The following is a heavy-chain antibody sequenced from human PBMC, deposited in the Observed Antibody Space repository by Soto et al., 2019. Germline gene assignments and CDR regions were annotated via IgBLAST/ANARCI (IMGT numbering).Heavy chain of an antibody. CDR2: INQDGTEK. CDR3: AKVLTGDLDY. D-gene: IGHD7-27*01. J-gene: IGHJ4*02. CDR1: GLAFSTHW. Sequence: PGGSLRLSCAASGLAFSTHWMTWVRQAPGKGLEWVANINQDGTEKYYADSVKGRFTISRDNSKNTLYLQMNSLRAEDTAVYYCAKVLTGDLDYWGQGTLVTVSS. V-gene: IGHV3-7*01.